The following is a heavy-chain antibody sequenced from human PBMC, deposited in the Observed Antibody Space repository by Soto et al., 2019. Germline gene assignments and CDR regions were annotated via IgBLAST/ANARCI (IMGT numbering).Heavy chain of an antibody. CDR1: GGSFSGYY. J-gene: IGHJ4*02. CDR3: ARAMYSSGWDY. Sequence: QVQLQQWGAGLLKPSETLSLTCAVYGGSFSGYYWSWIRQPPGKGLEWIGEINHSGSTNYNPSLKIRVTISVDTSKNQFSLKLSSVTAADTAVYYCARAMYSSGWDYWGQGTLVTVSS. CDR2: INHSGST. D-gene: IGHD6-19*01. V-gene: IGHV4-34*01.